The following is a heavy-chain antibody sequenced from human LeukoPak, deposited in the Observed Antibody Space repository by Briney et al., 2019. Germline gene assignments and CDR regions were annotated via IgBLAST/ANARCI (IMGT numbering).Heavy chain of an antibody. J-gene: IGHJ4*02. D-gene: IGHD5-24*01. Sequence: GGSLRLSCAASGLTFSSFGMHWVRQAPGKGLEWVAVTSFDGGNKHYADSVKGRFTISRDNSKNTLYLQMNTLRVEDTAIYYCTRVGYIDEGIDYWGQGTLVTVSS. CDR3: TRVGYIDEGIDY. CDR1: GLTFSSFG. CDR2: TSFDGGNK. V-gene: IGHV3-30*03.